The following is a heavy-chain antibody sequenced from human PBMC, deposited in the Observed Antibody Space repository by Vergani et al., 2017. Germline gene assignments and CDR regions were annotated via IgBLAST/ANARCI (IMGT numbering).Heavy chain of an antibody. V-gene: IGHV5-51*01. CDR3: SRQHLTMVGGVIHNWFDP. D-gene: IGHD3-10*01. CDR1: GYSFTSYW. CDR2: IYPGESDT. J-gene: IGHJ5*02. Sequence: EVQLVQSGAEVKKPGESLKISCKGSGYSFTSYWIGWVRQMPGKGLEWMGIIYPGESDTRYSPAFQGQVTISADKSIRTAYLQWSSLKASDTAMYYCSRQHLTMVGGVIHNWFDPWGQGTLVTVSS.